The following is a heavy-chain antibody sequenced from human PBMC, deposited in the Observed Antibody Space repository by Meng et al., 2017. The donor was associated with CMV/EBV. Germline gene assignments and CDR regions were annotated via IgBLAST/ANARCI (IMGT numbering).Heavy chain of an antibody. CDR2: ISSSSSYI. Sequence: GESLKISCAASGFTFSSYSMNWVRQAPGKGLEWVSSISSSSSYIYYADSVKGRFTISRDNAKNSLYLQMNSLRAEETAVYYCARTGWQSQVVPSRVHWFDSWGQGTLVTVSS. V-gene: IGHV3-21*01. CDR3: ARTGWQSQVVPSRVHWFDS. D-gene: IGHD2-2*01. J-gene: IGHJ5*01. CDR1: GFTFSSYS.